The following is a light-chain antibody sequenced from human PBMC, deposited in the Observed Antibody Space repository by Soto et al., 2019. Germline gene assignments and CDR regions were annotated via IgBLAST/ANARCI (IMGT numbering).Light chain of an antibody. Sequence: IQLTQSPSSLSASVGDRVTITCRASQDIAIYLAWYQQKPGEAPKLLIYAASTLYGGVPSRFSGSGSGTDFALTITSLQAEDFATYYCQQLSMYPSTFGGGTKVEIK. CDR2: AAS. CDR1: QDIAIY. J-gene: IGKJ4*01. V-gene: IGKV1-9*01. CDR3: QQLSMYPST.